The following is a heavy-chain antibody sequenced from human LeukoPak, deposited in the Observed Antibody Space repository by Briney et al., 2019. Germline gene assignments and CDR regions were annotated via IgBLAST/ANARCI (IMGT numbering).Heavy chain of an antibody. CDR3: AREGLGYCSSTSCYYFDY. D-gene: IGHD2-2*01. Sequence: GGSLRLSCAASGFTFDYYGMSWVRQAPGKGLEWVSGINWNGGSTGYADSVKGRFTISRDNAKNSLYLQMNSLRAEDTALYYCAREGLGYCSSTSCYYFDYWGQGTLVTVSS. J-gene: IGHJ4*02. CDR2: INWNGGST. CDR1: GFTFDYYG. V-gene: IGHV3-20*04.